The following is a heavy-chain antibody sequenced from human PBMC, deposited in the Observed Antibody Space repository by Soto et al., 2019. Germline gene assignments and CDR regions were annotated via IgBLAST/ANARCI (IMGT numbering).Heavy chain of an antibody. J-gene: IGHJ4*02. V-gene: IGHV1-18*01. D-gene: IGHD2-21*01. CDR2: ISAYNGNT. CDR1: GYTFTIYG. CDR3: ARDQSYGGAFDY. Sequence: ASVKVSCTASGYTFTIYGISWVRQAPGQGLEWVGWISAYNGNTNYAQKLQGRVTMTTDTSTSTAYMELRSLRSDDTAVYYCARDQSYGGAFDYWGQGTLVTVSS.